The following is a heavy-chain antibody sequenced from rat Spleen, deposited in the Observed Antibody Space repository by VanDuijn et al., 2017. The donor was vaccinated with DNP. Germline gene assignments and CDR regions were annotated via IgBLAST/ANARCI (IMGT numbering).Heavy chain of an antibody. D-gene: IGHD4-3*01. CDR1: GFTFSDYG. CDR2: IGSAAYAP. Sequence: EVQLVESGGGLVQPGRSMKLSCAVSGFTFSDYGMAWVLQAPTKGLEWVAYIGSAAYAPYYGDSVKGRFTISRDNAKSTLYLQMNSLRSEDMATYYCVRWNSGHFDYWGQGVMVTVSS. CDR3: VRWNSGHFDY. J-gene: IGHJ2*01. V-gene: IGHV5-22*01.